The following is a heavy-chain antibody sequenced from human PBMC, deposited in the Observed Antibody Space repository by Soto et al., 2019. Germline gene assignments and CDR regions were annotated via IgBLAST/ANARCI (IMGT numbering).Heavy chain of an antibody. Sequence: PGGSLRLSCAASGFTFSSYGMHWVRQAPGKGLEWVAVIWYDGSNKYYADSVKGRFTISRDNSKNTLYLQMNSLRAEDTAVYYCARDASVVAVAGYFDYWGQGTLVTGSS. CDR1: GFTFSSYG. CDR3: ARDASVVAVAGYFDY. D-gene: IGHD6-19*01. CDR2: IWYDGSNK. V-gene: IGHV3-33*01. J-gene: IGHJ4*02.